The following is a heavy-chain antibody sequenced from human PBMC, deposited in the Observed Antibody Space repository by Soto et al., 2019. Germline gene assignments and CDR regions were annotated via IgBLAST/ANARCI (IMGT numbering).Heavy chain of an antibody. Sequence: QVQLVQSGAEVKKPGSSVKVSCKASGGTFSSYTISWVRQAPGQGLEWMGRIIPILGIANYAQKFQGRVTITADKSTSTAYMELSSLRSEDTAVYYCARARGGKENIDYWGQGTLVTVSS. D-gene: IGHD3-16*01. CDR1: GGTFSSYT. CDR2: IIPILGIA. CDR3: ARARGGKENIDY. J-gene: IGHJ4*02. V-gene: IGHV1-69*02.